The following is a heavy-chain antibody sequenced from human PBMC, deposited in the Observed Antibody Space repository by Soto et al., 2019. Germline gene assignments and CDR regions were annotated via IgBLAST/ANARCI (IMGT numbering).Heavy chain of an antibody. CDR2: ISYEGSDK. D-gene: IGHD3-16*02. Sequence: QVQLVESGGGVVQPGTSLRLSCAPSGFTFSASGMHWVRQAPGKGLEWVAIISYEGSDKPYAGSVEGRFTIYRDNSNNNLYLQMDNLRPEDTAIYYCAKDNPSIAYWGQGTPVTVSS. CDR1: GFTFSASG. J-gene: IGHJ4*02. CDR3: AKDNPSIAY. V-gene: IGHV3-30*18.